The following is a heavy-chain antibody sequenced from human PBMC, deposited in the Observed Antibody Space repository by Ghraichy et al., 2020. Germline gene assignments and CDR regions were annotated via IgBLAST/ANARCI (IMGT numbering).Heavy chain of an antibody. Sequence: SETLSLTCAVSGGSVSSGSYSWSWIRQTPGVGLEFLGYTSHTGATHYSPSLKSRVTMSLDRSKNHFSLELRSVTAADTAVYFCATIYSSSSFYFPSWGQGALVTVSS. V-gene: IGHV4-30-2*01. CDR1: GGSVSSGSYS. CDR3: ATIYSSSSFYFPS. CDR2: TSHTGAT. J-gene: IGHJ4*02. D-gene: IGHD6-6*01.